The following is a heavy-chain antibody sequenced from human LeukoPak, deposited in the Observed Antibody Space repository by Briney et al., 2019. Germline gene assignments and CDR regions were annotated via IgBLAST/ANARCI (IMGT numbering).Heavy chain of an antibody. CDR2: ISGSGSTI. J-gene: IGHJ5*02. V-gene: IGHV3-11*01. CDR1: GFTFSDYY. D-gene: IGHD2-2*01. CDR3: ARDRDIVVVPADNNWFDP. Sequence: GGSLRLSCAASGFTFSDYYMSWIRQAPGKGLEWVSYISGSGSTIYYADSVKGRFTISRDNAKNLLYLQMNSLRAEDTAVYYCARDRDIVVVPADNNWFDPWGQGTLVTVSS.